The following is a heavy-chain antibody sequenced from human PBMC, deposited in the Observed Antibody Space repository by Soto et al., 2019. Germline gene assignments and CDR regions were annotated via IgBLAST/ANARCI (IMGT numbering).Heavy chain of an antibody. D-gene: IGHD2-2*01. CDR3: ARDGSSTRCYLARDAFDI. V-gene: IGHV1-69*06. J-gene: IGHJ3*02. CDR1: GGTFSSYA. Sequence: ASVKVSCKASGGTFSSYAISWVRQAPGQGLEWMGGIIPIFGTANYAQKLQGRVTITADKSTSTAYMELSSLRYEDTAVYYCARDGSSTRCYLARDAFDIWGQGTMVTVSS. CDR2: IIPIFGTA.